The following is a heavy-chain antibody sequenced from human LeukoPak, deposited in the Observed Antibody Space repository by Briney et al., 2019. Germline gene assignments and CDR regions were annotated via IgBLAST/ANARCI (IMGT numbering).Heavy chain of an antibody. V-gene: IGHV4-59*08. CDR3: ARLIHPYSSSWYFDY. Sequence: SETLSLTCTVSGGSISSYYWSWIRQPPGKGLECIGYIYYSGSTNYNPSLKSRVTLSVDTSKNRFSLKLSSVTAAGTAVYYCARLIHPYSSSWYFDYWGQGTLVTVSS. J-gene: IGHJ4*02. CDR2: IYYSGST. CDR1: GGSISSYY. D-gene: IGHD6-13*01.